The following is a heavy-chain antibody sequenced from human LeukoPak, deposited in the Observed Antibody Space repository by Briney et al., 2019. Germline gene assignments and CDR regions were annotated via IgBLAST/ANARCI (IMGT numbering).Heavy chain of an antibody. J-gene: IGHJ4*02. CDR1: GGSISGYY. CDR2: IYYSGST. Sequence: SETLSLTCSVSGGSISGYYWSWIRQPPGKGLEWIGYIYYSGSTYHNPSLKSRVTISVDTSKNQFSLKLSSVTAADTAVYYCARGGGHDSSGYPTGVDYWGPGTLVTVSS. D-gene: IGHD3-22*01. V-gene: IGHV4-30-4*01. CDR3: ARGGGHDSSGYPTGVDY.